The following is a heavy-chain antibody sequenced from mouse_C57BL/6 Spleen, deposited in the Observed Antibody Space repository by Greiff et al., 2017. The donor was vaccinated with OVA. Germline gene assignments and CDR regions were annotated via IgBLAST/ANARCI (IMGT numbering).Heavy chain of an antibody. CDR2: IYPGDGDT. CDR3: ARRWYGSGDYAMDY. D-gene: IGHD1-1*01. J-gene: IGHJ4*01. V-gene: IGHV1-80*01. CDR1: GYAFSSYW. Sequence: QVQLQQSGAELVKPGASVKISCKASGYAFSSYWMNWVKQRPGKGLEWIGQIYPGDGDTNYNGKFTGKATLTADKSSSTAYMQLSSLTSEDSAVYFCARRWYGSGDYAMDYWGQGTSVTVSS.